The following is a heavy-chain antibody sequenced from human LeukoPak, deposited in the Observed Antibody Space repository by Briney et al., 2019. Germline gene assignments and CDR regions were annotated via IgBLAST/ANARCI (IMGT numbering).Heavy chain of an antibody. CDR1: GYTLTELS. CDR3: ARPDGDYRYYYGMDV. CDR2: IIPIFGTA. J-gene: IGHJ6*02. Sequence: ASVKVSCKVSGYTLTELSMHWVRQAPGQGLEWMGGIIPIFGTANYAQKFQGRVTITADESTSTAYMELSSLRSEDTAVYYCARPDGDYRYYYGMDVWGQGTTVTVSS. V-gene: IGHV1-69*13. D-gene: IGHD4-17*01.